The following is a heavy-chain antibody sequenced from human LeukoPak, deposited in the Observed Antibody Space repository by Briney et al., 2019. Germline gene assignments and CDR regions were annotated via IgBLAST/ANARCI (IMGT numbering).Heavy chain of an antibody. V-gene: IGHV3-20*04. CDR1: GFTFDDYG. CDR3: ARSGYYDSSAYFY. J-gene: IGHJ4*02. D-gene: IGHD3-22*01. Sequence: GGSLRLSCAASGFTFDDYGMSWVRQGPGKELEWVSGINWNGGSTGYADSVKGRFTISRDNGKNSLYLQMNSLRADDTALYYCARSGYYDSSAYFYWGQGTLVTVSS. CDR2: INWNGGST.